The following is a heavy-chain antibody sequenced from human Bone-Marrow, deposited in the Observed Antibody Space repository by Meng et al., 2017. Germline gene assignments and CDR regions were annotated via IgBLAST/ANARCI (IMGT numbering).Heavy chain of an antibody. CDR1: GYTFTGYY. D-gene: IGHD3-10*01. V-gene: IGHV1-2*06. CDR2: INPNSGGT. CDR3: ARVSVRGVIRWFDP. J-gene: IGHJ5*02. Sequence: VTLGKSGAEVEEPGASVKVSCKASGYTFTGYYMHWVRQAPGQGLEWMGRINPNSGGTNYAQKFQGRVTMTRDTSISTAYMELSRLRSDDTAVYYCARVSVRGVIRWFDPWGQGTLVTVSS.